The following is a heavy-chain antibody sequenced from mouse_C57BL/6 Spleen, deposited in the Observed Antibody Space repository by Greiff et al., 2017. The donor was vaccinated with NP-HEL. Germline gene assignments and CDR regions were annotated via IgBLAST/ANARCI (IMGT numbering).Heavy chain of an antibody. CDR2: IHPNSGST. Sequence: QVQLQQPGAELVKPGASVKLSCKASGYTFTSYWMHWVKQRPGQGLEWIGMIHPNSGSTNYNEKFKSKATLTVDKSSSTAYMQLSSLTSEDSAVYYCARGLITTGDFDYWGQGTTLTVSS. CDR3: ARGLITTGDFDY. D-gene: IGHD1-1*01. V-gene: IGHV1-64*01. J-gene: IGHJ2*01. CDR1: GYTFTSYW.